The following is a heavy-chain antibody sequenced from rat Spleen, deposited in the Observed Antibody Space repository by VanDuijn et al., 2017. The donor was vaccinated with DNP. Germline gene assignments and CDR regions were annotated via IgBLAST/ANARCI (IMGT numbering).Heavy chain of an antibody. CDR3: ARGPNYGGYADYFDY. J-gene: IGHJ2*01. V-gene: IGHV4-2*01. D-gene: IGHD1-11*01. CDR1: GFKFNDYW. Sequence: EVKLVESGGGLVQPGRSLKLSCAASGFKFNDYWMGWVRQAPGKGLEWIGEINKDSSTISYSPSLKDKLTISRDSAQNTLYLQMSKLGSEDTAIYYCARGPNYGGYADYFDYWGQGVTVTVSS. CDR2: INKDSSTI.